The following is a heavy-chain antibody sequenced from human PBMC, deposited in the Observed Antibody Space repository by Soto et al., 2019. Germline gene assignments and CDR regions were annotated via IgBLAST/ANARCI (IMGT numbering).Heavy chain of an antibody. V-gene: IGHV3-48*02. CDR2: ISSSSSII. D-gene: IGHD3-16*01. CDR1: GFTFSSYS. Sequence: EVQLVESGGGLVQPGGSLRLSCAASGFTFSSYSMNWVRQAPGKGLEWVSYISSSSSIIYYADSVKGRFTISRDNAKNSLYRQMNSLRDEDTAVYYCARDGDYYYYGMDVWGQGTTVTVSS. J-gene: IGHJ6*02. CDR3: ARDGDYYYYGMDV.